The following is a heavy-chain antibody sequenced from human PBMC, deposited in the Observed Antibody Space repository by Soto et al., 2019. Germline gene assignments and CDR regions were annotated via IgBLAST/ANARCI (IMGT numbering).Heavy chain of an antibody. D-gene: IGHD3-3*01. CDR2: TYYRSKWYN. J-gene: IGHJ6*03. CDR3: ARAYYDFWSGYSYYYYYMDV. CDR1: GDSVSSNSAA. Sequence: SQTLSLTCAISGDSVSSNSAAWNWIRQSPSRGLEWLGRTYYRSKWYNDYAVSVKSRITINPDTSKNQFSLQLNSVTPEDTAVYYCARAYYDFWSGYSYYYYYMDVWGKGTTVTVSS. V-gene: IGHV6-1*01.